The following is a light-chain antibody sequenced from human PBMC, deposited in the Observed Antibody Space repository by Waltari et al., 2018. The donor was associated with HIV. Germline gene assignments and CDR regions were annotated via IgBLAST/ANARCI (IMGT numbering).Light chain of an antibody. CDR2: EVS. Sequence: QSALTQPPSASGSPGQSVTISCTGTSRDVGGYTYVSWYQQHPGKAPKLMIYEVSKRPSGVPDRFSGSKSGNTASLTVSGLQAEDEADYYCSSYAGSNTDVVFGGGTKLTVL. CDR1: SRDVGGYTY. J-gene: IGLJ2*01. CDR3: SSYAGSNTDVV. V-gene: IGLV2-8*01.